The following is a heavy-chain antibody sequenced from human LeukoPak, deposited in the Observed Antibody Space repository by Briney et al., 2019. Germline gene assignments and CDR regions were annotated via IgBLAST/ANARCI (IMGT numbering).Heavy chain of an antibody. Sequence: SETLSLTCTVSDDSISDYYRGWIRQPPGKGLEWIGYFHNSGTSTYNPSLKSRVTISADTSKNQFSLKLNSLTTADTAVYYCARMRSYRNVYNWFDPWGQGTLVTVSS. J-gene: IGHJ5*02. V-gene: IGHV4-59*01. CDR1: DDSISDYY. D-gene: IGHD3-16*02. CDR3: ARMRSYRNVYNWFDP. CDR2: FHNSGTS.